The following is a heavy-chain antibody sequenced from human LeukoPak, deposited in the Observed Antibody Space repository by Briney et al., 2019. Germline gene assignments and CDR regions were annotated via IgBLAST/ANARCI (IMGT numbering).Heavy chain of an antibody. CDR2: IRDRGDEI. V-gene: IGHV3-23*01. CDR1: GFSFSSYF. J-gene: IGHJ4*02. D-gene: IGHD6-13*01. Sequence: AGWSLRLSCAASGFSFSSYFMTWARQPPGKGLDLVSVIRDRGDEIHYADFVKGRFTISRDNSKNTLSLQLDSLGADDTATYSCAIYQQQPRLGSDYWGQGTLVTVSS. CDR3: AIYQQQPRLGSDY.